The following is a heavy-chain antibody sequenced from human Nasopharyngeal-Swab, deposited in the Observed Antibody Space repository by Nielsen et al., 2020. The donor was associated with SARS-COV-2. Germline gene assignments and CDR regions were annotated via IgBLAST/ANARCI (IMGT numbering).Heavy chain of an antibody. V-gene: IGHV1-69*13. CDR1: GGTFSSYA. CDR3: AGGGLVRNYYYYYYMDV. J-gene: IGHJ6*03. D-gene: IGHD6-6*01. Sequence: SVRVSCKASGGTFSSYAISWVRQAPGQGLEWMGGIIPIFGTANYAQKFQGRVTITADESTSTAYMELSSLRSEDTAVYYCAGGGLVRNYYYYYYMDVWGKGTTVTVSS. CDR2: IIPIFGTA.